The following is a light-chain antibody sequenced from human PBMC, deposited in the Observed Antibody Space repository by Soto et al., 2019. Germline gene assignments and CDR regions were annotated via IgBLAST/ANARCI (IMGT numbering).Light chain of an antibody. J-gene: IGKJ1*01. CDR2: DAS. CDR1: QSISSW. CDR3: QQYNSYS. V-gene: IGKV1-5*01. Sequence: DIQMTQAPSTLSASVGDRVTITCRASQSISSWLAWYQQKPGKAPKLLIYDASSLESGVPSRFSGSGSGTEFTRTISSLQPDDFATYYCQQYNSYSFGQGTKVDIK.